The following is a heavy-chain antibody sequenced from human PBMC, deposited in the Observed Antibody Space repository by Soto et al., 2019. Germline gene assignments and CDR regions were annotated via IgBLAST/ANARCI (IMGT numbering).Heavy chain of an antibody. D-gene: IGHD6-13*01. CDR3: ARDKRYRSSWEYYGMDV. J-gene: IGHJ6*02. V-gene: IGHV1-46*01. CDR2: INPSGGST. CDR1: GYTFTSYY. Sequence: ASVKVSCKASGYTFTSYYMHWVRQAPGQGLEWMGIINPSGGSTSYAQKFQGRVTMTRDTSTSTVYMELSSLRSEDTAVYYCARDKRYRSSWEYYGMDVWGQGTTVTVSS.